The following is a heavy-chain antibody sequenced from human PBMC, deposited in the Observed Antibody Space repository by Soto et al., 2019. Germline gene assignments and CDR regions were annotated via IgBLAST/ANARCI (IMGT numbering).Heavy chain of an antibody. J-gene: IGHJ4*02. V-gene: IGHV1-46*01. CDR2: INPSGGST. Sequence: SAKVCFKASWYTFTRYYMHWVRQAPGQGLEWMGIINPSGGSTSYAQKFQGRVTMTRDTSTSTVYMELSSLRSEDTAVYYCARESMSAREVDPYWGQGTLVTVSS. CDR3: ARESMSAREVDPY. CDR1: WYTFTRYY. D-gene: IGHD1-26*01.